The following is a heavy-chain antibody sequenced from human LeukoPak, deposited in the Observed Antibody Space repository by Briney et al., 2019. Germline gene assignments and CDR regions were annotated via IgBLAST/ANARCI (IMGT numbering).Heavy chain of an antibody. CDR3: ARDLGSASAGN. Sequence: GSLRLSCAASGFTFSSYSMNWVRQAPGKGLEWVSSISSSSSYIYYADSVKGRFTISRDNAENSLYLQMNSLRAEDTAVYYCARDLGSASAGNWGQGTLVTVSS. D-gene: IGHD3-10*01. CDR2: ISSSSSYI. J-gene: IGHJ4*02. V-gene: IGHV3-21*01. CDR1: GFTFSSYS.